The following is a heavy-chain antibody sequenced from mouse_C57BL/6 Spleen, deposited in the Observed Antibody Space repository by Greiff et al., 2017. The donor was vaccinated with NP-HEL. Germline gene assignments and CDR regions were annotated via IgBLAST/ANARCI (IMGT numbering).Heavy chain of an antibody. CDR2: IWSGGST. CDR1: GFSLTSYG. Sequence: VQLQQSGPGLVQPSQSLSITCTVSGFSLTSYGVHWVRQSPGKGLEWLGVIWSGGSTDYNAAFISRLSISKDNSKSQVFFKMNSLQADDTAIYYCARAYYSNWGYAMDYWGQGTSVTVSS. CDR3: ARAYYSNWGYAMDY. D-gene: IGHD2-5*01. J-gene: IGHJ4*01. V-gene: IGHV2-2*01.